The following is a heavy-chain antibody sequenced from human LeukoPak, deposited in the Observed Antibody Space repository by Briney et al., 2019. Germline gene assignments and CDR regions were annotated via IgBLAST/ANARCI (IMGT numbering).Heavy chain of an antibody. Sequence: SETLSLTCTVSGGSISSYYWSWIRQPPGKGLEWIGYIYYSGSTDYNPSLKSRVTISVDTPKNQFSLKLSSLTAADTAVYYCAREGVTKYYFDYWGQGTLVTVSS. CDR3: AREGVTKYYFDY. J-gene: IGHJ4*02. V-gene: IGHV4-59*01. CDR1: GGSISSYY. CDR2: IYYSGST. D-gene: IGHD4-11*01.